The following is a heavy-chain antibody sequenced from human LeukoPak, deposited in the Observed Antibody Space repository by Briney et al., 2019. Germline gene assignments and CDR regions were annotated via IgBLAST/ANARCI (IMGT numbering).Heavy chain of an antibody. CDR2: IYYSGST. CDR3: AREGRYNYGLFDY. CDR1: GGSISSGGYY. Sequence: SETLSLTCTVSGGSISSGGYYWSWIRQHPGKGLEWIGYIYYSGSTYYNPSLKSRVTISVDTSKNQFSLKLSSVTAADTAVYYCAREGRYNYGLFDYWGQGTLVTVSS. J-gene: IGHJ4*02. D-gene: IGHD5-18*01. V-gene: IGHV4-31*03.